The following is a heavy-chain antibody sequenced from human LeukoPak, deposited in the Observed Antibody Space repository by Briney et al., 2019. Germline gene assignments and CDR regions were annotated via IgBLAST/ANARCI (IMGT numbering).Heavy chain of an antibody. J-gene: IGHJ4*02. CDR2: ISGSGGST. Sequence: GGSLRLSCAASGFTFSSYAMSWVRQAPGKGLEWVSAISGSGGSTYYADSVKGWFTISRDNSKNTLYLQMNSLRAEDTAVYYCAKGSEYYDILTGYYFPTYYFDYWGQGTLVTVSS. CDR1: GFTFSSYA. D-gene: IGHD3-9*01. CDR3: AKGSEYYDILTGYYFPTYYFDY. V-gene: IGHV3-23*01.